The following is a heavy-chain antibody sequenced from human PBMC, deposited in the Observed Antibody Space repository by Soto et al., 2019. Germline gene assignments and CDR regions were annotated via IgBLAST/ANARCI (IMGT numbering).Heavy chain of an antibody. CDR2: IYSGGST. D-gene: IGHD3-10*01. J-gene: IGHJ4*02. CDR3: ARLSMVRGVITNPFDY. V-gene: IGHV3-66*01. CDR1: GFTVSSNY. Sequence: EVQLVESGGGLVQPGGSLRLSCAASGFTVSSNYMSWVRQAPGKGLEWVSVIYSGGSTYYADSVKGRFTISRDNSKNTLYLQMNSLRAEDTAVYYCARLSMVRGVITNPFDYCGQGTLVTVSS.